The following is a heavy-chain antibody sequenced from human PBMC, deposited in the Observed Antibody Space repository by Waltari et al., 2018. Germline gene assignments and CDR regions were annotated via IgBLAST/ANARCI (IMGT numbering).Heavy chain of an antibody. CDR1: GGSFSGYF. D-gene: IGHD3-10*01. Sequence: QVQLQQWGAGLLKPSETLSLTCAVYGGSFSGYFWSWIRQSPGKGREWIGQINRDGSNKFNPSLKSRVAMSVDTIKSQSSLRLSSVTAADAAVYYCARVGDYHGSGRFGLDVWGQGTRVTVSS. V-gene: IGHV4-34*01. CDR3: ARVGDYHGSGRFGLDV. CDR2: INRDGSN. J-gene: IGHJ6*02.